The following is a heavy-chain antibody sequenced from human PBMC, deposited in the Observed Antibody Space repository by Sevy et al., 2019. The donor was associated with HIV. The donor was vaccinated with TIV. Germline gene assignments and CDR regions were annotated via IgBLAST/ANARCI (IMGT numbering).Heavy chain of an antibody. J-gene: IGHJ4*02. Sequence: GGSLRLSCAASGFTFSSYSMNWVRQAPGKGLEWVSYISSSGSTIYYADSVKGRFTISRDNAKNSLYLQMNSLRDEDTAVYYCARAGVEMATMDLDYWGQGTLVTVSS. CDR2: ISSSGSTI. CDR3: ARAGVEMATMDLDY. D-gene: IGHD5-12*01. V-gene: IGHV3-48*02. CDR1: GFTFSSYS.